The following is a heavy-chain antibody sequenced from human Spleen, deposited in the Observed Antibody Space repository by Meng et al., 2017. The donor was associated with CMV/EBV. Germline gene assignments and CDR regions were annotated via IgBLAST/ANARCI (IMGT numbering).Heavy chain of an antibody. Sequence: GGSLRLSCAASGFTFDDHAMHWVRQAPGKGLEWVSGITWNGAGIGYADSVKGRFTISRDNTKNSLYLQMNSLRPEDMALYYCVKGEYGGKESPLDYWGQGTLVTVSS. CDR2: ITWNGAGI. CDR3: VKGEYGGKESPLDY. CDR1: GFTFDDHA. J-gene: IGHJ4*02. V-gene: IGHV3-9*03. D-gene: IGHD4-23*01.